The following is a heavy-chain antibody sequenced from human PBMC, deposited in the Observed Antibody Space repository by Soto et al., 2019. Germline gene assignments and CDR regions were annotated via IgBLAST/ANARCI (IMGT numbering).Heavy chain of an antibody. D-gene: IGHD6-19*01. V-gene: IGHV4-59*08. J-gene: IGHJ4*02. CDR3: ARQVGGWAPWYFDY. CDR1: GGSISSYY. Sequence: SETLSLTCTVSGGSISSYYWSWIRQPPGKGLEWIGYIYYSGSTNYNPSLKSRVTISVDTSKNQFSLKLGSVTAADTAVYYCARQVGGWAPWYFDYWGQGTLVTVSS. CDR2: IYYSGST.